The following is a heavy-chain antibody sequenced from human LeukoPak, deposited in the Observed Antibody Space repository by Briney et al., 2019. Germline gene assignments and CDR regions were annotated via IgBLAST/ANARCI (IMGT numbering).Heavy chain of an antibody. V-gene: IGHV4-34*01. CDR1: GGSFSGYY. CDR2: MSHTGAT. CDR3: ARGRGWHYYYYYGMDV. D-gene: IGHD6-19*01. Sequence: SETLSLTCAVFGGSFSGYYWSWIRQSPEKGLEWIGEMSHTGATNYNPSLKSRVTVSVDTSKKQFSLNLRSVTAADTAVYYCARGRGWHYYYYYGMDVWGQGTTVTVSS. J-gene: IGHJ6*02.